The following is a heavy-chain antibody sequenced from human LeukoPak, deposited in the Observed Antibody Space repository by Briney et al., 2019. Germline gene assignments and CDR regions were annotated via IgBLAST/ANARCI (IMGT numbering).Heavy chain of an antibody. CDR2: IYYSGST. J-gene: IGHJ5*02. V-gene: IGHV4-61*01. CDR1: GGSISSSSYY. Sequence: SETLSLTCTVFGGSISSSSYYWSWIRQPPGKGPEWIGYIYYSGSTNYNPSLKSRVTISVDTSKNQFSLKLSSVTAADTAVYYCARDLLVGFDPWGQGTLVTVSS. D-gene: IGHD2/OR15-2a*01. CDR3: ARDLLVGFDP.